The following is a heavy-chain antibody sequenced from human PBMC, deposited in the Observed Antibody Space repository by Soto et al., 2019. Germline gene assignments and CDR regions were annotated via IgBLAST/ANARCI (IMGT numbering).Heavy chain of an antibody. J-gene: IGHJ6*02. Sequence: GGSLRLSCAASGFTFSTSAMNWVRQAPGKGLEWVSLTSDSGGRTYYADSVKGRFTISRDNSKNTLYLQMNSLRAEDTAVYYCAREADSSGYYRMGRYYYYGLAVWGQGTTVTVSS. V-gene: IGHV3-23*01. CDR3: AREADSSGYYRMGRYYYYGLAV. D-gene: IGHD3-22*01. CDR2: TSDSGGRT. CDR1: GFTFSTSA.